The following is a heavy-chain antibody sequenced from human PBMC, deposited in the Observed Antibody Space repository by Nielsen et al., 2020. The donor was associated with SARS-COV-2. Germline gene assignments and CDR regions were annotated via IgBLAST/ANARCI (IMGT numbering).Heavy chain of an antibody. J-gene: IGHJ4*02. V-gene: IGHV3-23*01. CDR1: GFIFSSYT. D-gene: IGHD3-16*02. CDR3: ASEVGGSYRDFDY. Sequence: GESLKISCVGSGFIFSSYTMHWVRQAPGKGLEWVSGISGGGSTFYAESVRGRFTVSRENFRNTLYLGMNSLRVEDTALYYCASEVGGSYRDFDYWGQGILVTVSA. CDR2: ISGGGST.